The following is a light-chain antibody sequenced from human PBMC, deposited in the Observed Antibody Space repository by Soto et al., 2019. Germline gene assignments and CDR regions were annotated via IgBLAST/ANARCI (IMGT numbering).Light chain of an antibody. V-gene: IGKV3-11*01. CDR2: DAS. CDR1: QSVSSY. CDR3: QQRSNWLLT. Sequence: EIVLTQSPTTLSLSPGEIATLSCRASQSVSSYLALYQQKPGQAPRLLIYDASNRATGIPARFRGSGSGTDLSLTISSLEPEDFAVYYCQQRSNWLLTFGGGTKVEIK. J-gene: IGKJ4*01.